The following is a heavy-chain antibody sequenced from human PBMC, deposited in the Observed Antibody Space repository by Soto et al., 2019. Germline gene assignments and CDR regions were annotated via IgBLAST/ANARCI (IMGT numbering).Heavy chain of an antibody. CDR2: IYPGDSDT. J-gene: IGHJ4*02. D-gene: IGHD3-10*01. CDR1: GYSFTSYW. V-gene: IGHV5-51*01. CDR3: ARPSMVRGVIVNYFDY. Sequence: GESLKISCKGSGYSFTSYWIGXXRQMPGKGLEWMGXIYPGDSDTRYSPSFQGQVTISADKSISTAYLQWSSLKASDTAMYYCARPSMVRGVIVNYFDYWGQGTLVTVSS.